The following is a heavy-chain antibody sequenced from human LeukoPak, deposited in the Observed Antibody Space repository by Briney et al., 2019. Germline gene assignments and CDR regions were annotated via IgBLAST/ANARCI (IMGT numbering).Heavy chain of an antibody. CDR1: GFTFRRYD. J-gene: IGHJ3*02. V-gene: IGHV3-23*01. D-gene: IGHD2-15*01. CDR2: ISGNGDST. CDR3: ALYCSGGSCYSMGGAFDI. Sequence: GGSLRLTCAASGFTFRRYDMSWVRQAPGKGLEWVSAISGNGDSTYYVDSVKGRFTISRDNSKNTLYLQMNSLRAEDTAVYYCALYCSGGSCYSMGGAFDIWGQGTVVTVSS.